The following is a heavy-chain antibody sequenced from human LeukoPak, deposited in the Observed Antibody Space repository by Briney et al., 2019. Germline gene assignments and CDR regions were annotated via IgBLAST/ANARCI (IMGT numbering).Heavy chain of an antibody. CDR2: YDPEDGEP. Sequence: GASVKVSCKVSGSSLTDLSIHWVRQAPGEGLVRQTPGNGLEWMGGYDPEDGEPIYAQKFQGRVTILEDTSTDTATMELSSLRSEDTAVYYCATSDFWRTYSLPHFDYWGQGTLVTVSS. V-gene: IGHV1-24*01. CDR3: ATSDFWRTYSLPHFDY. CDR1: GSSLTDLS. J-gene: IGHJ4*02. D-gene: IGHD3-3*01.